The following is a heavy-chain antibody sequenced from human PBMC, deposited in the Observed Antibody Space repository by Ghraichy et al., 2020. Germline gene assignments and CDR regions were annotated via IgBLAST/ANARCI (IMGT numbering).Heavy chain of an antibody. CDR1: GFTFSDYA. D-gene: IGHD5-12*01. J-gene: IGHJ4*02. CDR3: AKDVRGYDRLIDC. CDR2: LRGGGDSP. V-gene: IGHV3-23*01. Sequence: GGSLRLSCAGSGFTFSDYAMSWVRQAPGKGLEWVSALRGGGDSPSYADSVKGRFTISRDNSKNTLYLQMNGLRPEDTAVYFCAKDVRGYDRLIDCWGQGTLVTVSS.